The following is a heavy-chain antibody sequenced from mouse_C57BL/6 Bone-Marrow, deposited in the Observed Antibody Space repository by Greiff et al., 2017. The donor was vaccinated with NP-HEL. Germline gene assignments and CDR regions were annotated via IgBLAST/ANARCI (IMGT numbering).Heavy chain of an antibody. Sequence: VQLQQSGPELVKPGASVKISCKASGYTFTDYYMNWVKQSHGKSLEWIGDINPNNGGTSYNQKFKGKATLTVDKSSSTAYMELRSLTSEDSAVYYCARGFITYFDYWGQGTTLTVSS. J-gene: IGHJ2*01. D-gene: IGHD1-1*01. CDR2: INPNNGGT. CDR3: ARGFITYFDY. V-gene: IGHV1-26*01. CDR1: GYTFTDYY.